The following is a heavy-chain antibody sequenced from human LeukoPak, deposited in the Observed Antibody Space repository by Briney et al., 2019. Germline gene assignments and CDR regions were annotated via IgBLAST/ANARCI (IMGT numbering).Heavy chain of an antibody. CDR3: ARGAVVASPHY. J-gene: IGHJ4*02. Sequence: PSETLSLTCTVSCGSISSSSYYWCWIRQPPGKGLEWIGSIYYSGSTHYNPSLKSRVTISVDTSKNQFSLKLSSVTAADTAVYYCARGAVVASPHYWGQGTLVTVSS. CDR1: CGSISSSSYY. CDR2: IYYSGST. V-gene: IGHV4-39*01. D-gene: IGHD2-15*01.